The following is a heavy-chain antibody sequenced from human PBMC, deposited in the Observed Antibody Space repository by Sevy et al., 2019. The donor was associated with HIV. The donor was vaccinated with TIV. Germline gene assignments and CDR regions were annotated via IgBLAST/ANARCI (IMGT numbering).Heavy chain of an antibody. CDR2: IYYSGST. CDR3: ARVTVGDGSDY. J-gene: IGHJ4*02. V-gene: IGHV4-31*03. CDR1: GGSISSGGYY. Sequence: SETLSLTCTVSGGSISSGGYYWSWIRQHPGKGLEWIGYIYYSGSTYYNPSLKSRVTISVDTSKNQFSLKLSSVTAADTAVYCWARVTVGDGSDYWGQGTLVTVSS. D-gene: IGHD3-16*01.